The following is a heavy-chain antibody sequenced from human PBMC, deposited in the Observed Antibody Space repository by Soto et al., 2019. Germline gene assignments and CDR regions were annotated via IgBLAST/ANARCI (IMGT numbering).Heavy chain of an antibody. V-gene: IGHV6-1*01. D-gene: IGHD3-10*01. CDR1: GDTVSSNSAA. J-gene: IGHJ4*02. CDR3: ARGAMVRGVINNYFDY. Sequence: QVQLQQSGPGLVKPSQTLSLTCAISGDTVSSNSAAWNWIRQSPSRGLEWLGTTFYRSKWYNDYAPSVKSRITINLDTSKNQISLRLNSVTPEDTAVYYCARGAMVRGVINNYFDYWGQGTLVTVSS. CDR2: TFYRSKWYN.